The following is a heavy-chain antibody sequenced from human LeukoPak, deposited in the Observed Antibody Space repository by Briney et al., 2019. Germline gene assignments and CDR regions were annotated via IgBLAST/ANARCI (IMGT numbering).Heavy chain of an antibody. V-gene: IGHV4-34*01. CDR2: IDHRAST. CDR3: ARERPYYYDSSGYYSYWYFDL. CDR1: GESFSDYY. Sequence: SETLSLTCGIYGESFSDYYWNWIRQPPGKGLEWIGEIDHRASTKYNPSLKSRVTISIDTSKNHFSLKLSSVTAADTAVYYCARERPYYYDSSGYYSYWYFDLWGRGTLVTVSS. D-gene: IGHD3-22*01. J-gene: IGHJ2*01.